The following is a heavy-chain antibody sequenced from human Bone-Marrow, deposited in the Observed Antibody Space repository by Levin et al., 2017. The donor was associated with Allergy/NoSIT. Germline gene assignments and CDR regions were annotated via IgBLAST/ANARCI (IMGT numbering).Heavy chain of an antibody. CDR3: AKAYCINGVCYCDY. Sequence: PSETLSLTCAASGFTFNSYAMSWVRQAPGKGLEWVSAISGSGGSTYYADSVKGRFTISRDNSKNTLYLQMNSLRAEDTAVYYCAKAYCINGVCYCDYWGQGTLVTVSS. CDR2: ISGSGGST. V-gene: IGHV3-23*01. D-gene: IGHD2-8*01. J-gene: IGHJ4*02. CDR1: GFTFNSYA.